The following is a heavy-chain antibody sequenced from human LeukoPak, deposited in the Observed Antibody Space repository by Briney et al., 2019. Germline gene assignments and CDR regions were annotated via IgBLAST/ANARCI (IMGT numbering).Heavy chain of an antibody. CDR3: AKDQGKTVTTYFDY. CDR2: ISGSGGST. D-gene: IGHD4-17*01. J-gene: IGHJ4*02. V-gene: IGHV3-23*01. Sequence: PGRSLRLSCAASGFTFTSYAMSWVRQAPGKGLEWASTISGSGGSTYYADSVKGRFTISRDNSKNTLYLQMNSLRAEDTAVYYCAKDQGKTVTTYFDYWGQGTLVTVSS. CDR1: GFTFTSYA.